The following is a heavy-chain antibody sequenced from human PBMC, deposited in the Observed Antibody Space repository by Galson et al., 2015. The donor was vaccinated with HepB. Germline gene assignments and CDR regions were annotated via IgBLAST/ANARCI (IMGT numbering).Heavy chain of an antibody. CDR3: ARGTRRIAATTFDY. CDR2: ISYDGSNK. J-gene: IGHJ4*02. CDR1: GFTFSSYA. D-gene: IGHD6-6*01. V-gene: IGHV3-30-3*01. Sequence: SLRLSCAASGFTFSSYAMHWVRQAPGKGLEWVAVISYDGSNKYYADSVKGRFTISRDNSKNTLYLQMNSLRAEDTAVYYCARGTRRIAATTFDYWGQGTLVTVSS.